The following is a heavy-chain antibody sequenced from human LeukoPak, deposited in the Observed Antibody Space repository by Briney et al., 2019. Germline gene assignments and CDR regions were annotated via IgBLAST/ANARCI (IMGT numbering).Heavy chain of an antibody. CDR2: ISGSGGST. D-gene: IGHD4-11*01. V-gene: IGHV3-23*01. CDR3: AKRTDYSNYGPFDY. Sequence: GSLRLSCAASGFTFSSYAMSWVRQAPGKGLEWVSAISGSGGSTYYADSVKGRFTISRDNSKNTPFLQMNSLRAEDTAVYYCAKRTDYSNYGPFDYWGQGTLVTVSS. CDR1: GFTFSSYA. J-gene: IGHJ4*02.